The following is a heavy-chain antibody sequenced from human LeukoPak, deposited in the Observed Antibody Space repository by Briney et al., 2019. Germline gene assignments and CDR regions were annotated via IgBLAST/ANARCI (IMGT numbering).Heavy chain of an antibody. V-gene: IGHV3-30*18. J-gene: IGHJ4*02. Sequence: GGSLRLSCAASEFNFSSYGMHWVRQAPGKGLEWVAVISYDGSNKYYADSVKGRFTISRDNSKNTLYLQMNSLRAEDTAVYYCAKDEENDILTGYYREPSFDYWGQGTLVTVSS. CDR1: EFNFSSYG. D-gene: IGHD3-9*01. CDR3: AKDEENDILTGYYREPSFDY. CDR2: ISYDGSNK.